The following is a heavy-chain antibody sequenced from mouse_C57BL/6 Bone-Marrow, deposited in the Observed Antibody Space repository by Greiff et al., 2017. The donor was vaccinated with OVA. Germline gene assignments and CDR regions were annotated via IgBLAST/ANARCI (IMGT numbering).Heavy chain of an antibody. CDR3: ARSDAITTVVDYYAMDY. CDR2: ILPGSGST. CDR1: GYTFTGYW. Sequence: QVQLQQSGAELMKPGASVKLSCKATGYTFTGYWIEWVKQRPGHGLEWIGEILPGSGSTNYNEKFKGKATFTADTSDNTAYMQLSRLTTEESDNYYCARSDAITTVVDYYAMDYWGQGTSVTVSS. J-gene: IGHJ4*01. D-gene: IGHD1-1*01. V-gene: IGHV1-9*01.